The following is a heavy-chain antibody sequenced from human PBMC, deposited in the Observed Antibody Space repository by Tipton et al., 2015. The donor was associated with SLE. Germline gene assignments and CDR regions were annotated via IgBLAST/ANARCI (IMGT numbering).Heavy chain of an antibody. J-gene: IGHJ4*02. CDR3: ARGGANFDY. D-gene: IGHD3-16*01. CDR2: ISAFGRDP. Sequence: SLRLSCVASGFTFGNYAMSWVRQAPGKGLDWVSDISAFGRDPYYVDSVKGRFTISRDDSKNSLYLQMNSLRAEDTAVYYCARGGANFDYWGLGTLVTVSS. V-gene: IGHV3-23*01. CDR1: GFTFGNYA.